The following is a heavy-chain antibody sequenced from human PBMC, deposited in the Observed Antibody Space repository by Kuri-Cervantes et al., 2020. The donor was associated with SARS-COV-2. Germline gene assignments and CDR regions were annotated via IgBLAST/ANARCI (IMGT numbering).Heavy chain of an antibody. V-gene: IGHV1-2*04. CDR3: ARGMVRGLIQYYYYGMDV. CDR2: INPNSGGT. J-gene: IGHJ6*02. D-gene: IGHD3-10*01. CDR1: GYTFTGYY. Sequence: ASVKVSCKASGYTFTGYYMHWVRQAPGQGPEWMGWINPNSGGTNYAQKFQGWVTMTRDTSIRTAYMELSRLRSDDTAVYYCARGMVRGLIQYYYYGMDVWGQGTTVTVSS.